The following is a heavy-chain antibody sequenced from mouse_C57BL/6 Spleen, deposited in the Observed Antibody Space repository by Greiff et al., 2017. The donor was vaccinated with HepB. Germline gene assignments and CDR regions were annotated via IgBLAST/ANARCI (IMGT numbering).Heavy chain of an antibody. V-gene: IGHV1-59*01. D-gene: IGHD1-1*01. J-gene: IGHJ3*01. CDR2: IDPSDSYT. CDR1: GYTFTSYW. Sequence: QVHVKQPGAELVRPGTSVKLSCKASGYTFTSYWMHWVKQRPGQGLEWIGVIDPSDSYTNYNQKFKGKATVTVDTSSSTAYMQLSSLTSEDSAVYYCARDYYGSSHQAWFAYWGQGTLVTVSA. CDR3: ARDYYGSSHQAWFAY.